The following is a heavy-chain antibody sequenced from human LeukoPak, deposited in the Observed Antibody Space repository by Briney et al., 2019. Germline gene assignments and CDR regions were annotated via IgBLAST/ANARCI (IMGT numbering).Heavy chain of an antibody. CDR1: GGSFSGCY. CDR3: ARKVFGVVIIPYYYGMDV. J-gene: IGHJ6*02. V-gene: IGHV4-34*01. CDR2: INHSGST. D-gene: IGHD3-3*01. Sequence: SETLSLTCAVYGGSFSGCYWSWIRQPPGKGLEWIGEINHSGSTNYNPSLKSRVTISVDTSKNQFSLKLSSVTAADTAVYYCARKVFGVVIIPYYYGMDVWGQGTTVTVSS.